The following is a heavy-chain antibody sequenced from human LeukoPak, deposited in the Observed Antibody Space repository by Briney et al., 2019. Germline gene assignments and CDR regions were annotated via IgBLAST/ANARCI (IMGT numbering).Heavy chain of an antibody. CDR3: AKALRDYYYYYMDV. V-gene: IGHV3-33*06. J-gene: IGHJ6*03. CDR1: GFTFSSYG. D-gene: IGHD3-16*02. CDR2: IWYDGSNK. Sequence: GRSLRLSCAASGFTFSSYGMHWVRQAPGKGLEWVALIWYDGSNKYYADSVKGRFTISRDNSKNTLYLQMNSLRAEDTAVYYCAKALRDYYYYYMDVWGKGTTVTVSS.